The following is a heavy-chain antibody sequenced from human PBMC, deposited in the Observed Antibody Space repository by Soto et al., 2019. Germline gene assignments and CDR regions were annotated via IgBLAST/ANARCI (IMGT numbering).Heavy chain of an antibody. J-gene: IGHJ4*02. V-gene: IGHV4-4*02. D-gene: IGHD6-13*01. Sequence: QVQLQESGPGLVRPSGTVSLTCAVSGLSISSDNWWSWVRQPPGKGLEWIGEIHHSGSTNYNPSLKSRVTMSVVPSNVLFSLTLNSVTAADTAFYYCARDQGSHPGDWGQGTLVSVSS. CDR1: GLSISSDNW. CDR3: ARDQGSHPGD. CDR2: IHHSGST.